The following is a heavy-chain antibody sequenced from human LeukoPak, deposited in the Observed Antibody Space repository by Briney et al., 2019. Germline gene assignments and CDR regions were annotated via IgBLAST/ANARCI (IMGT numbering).Heavy chain of an antibody. CDR3: ARELFVVVPAAQSRGYFDL. V-gene: IGHV3-21*01. D-gene: IGHD2-2*01. J-gene: IGHJ2*01. CDR1: GFTFSSYN. CDR2: ISSSSSYI. Sequence: GGSLRLSCAASGFTFSSYNMNWVRQAPGKGLEWVSSISSSSSYIYYADSVKGRFTISRDNAKNSLYLQMNSLRAEDTAVYYCARELFVVVPAAQSRGYFDLWGRGTLVTVSS.